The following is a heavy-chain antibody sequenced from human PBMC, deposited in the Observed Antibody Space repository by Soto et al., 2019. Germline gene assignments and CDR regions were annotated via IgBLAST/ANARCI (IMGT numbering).Heavy chain of an antibody. CDR1: GFSFSSYA. CDR3: ARERPYSSSSYPDFDY. Sequence: EVQLSESGGGLVQPGGSLTLSCAASGFSFSSYAMSWARQAPGKGLEWVSSISVSGVPHYADSVKGRFTISRDNSKNSLYLQMNSLRAEDTALYYCARERPYSSSSYPDFDYWGQGTLVTVSS. CDR2: ISVSGVP. J-gene: IGHJ4*02. D-gene: IGHD6-13*01. V-gene: IGHV3-23*01.